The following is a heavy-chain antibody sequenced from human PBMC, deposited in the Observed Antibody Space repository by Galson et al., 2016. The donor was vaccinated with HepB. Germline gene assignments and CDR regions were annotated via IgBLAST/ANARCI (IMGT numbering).Heavy chain of an antibody. Sequence: QSGAEVKKPGESLKISCKGSGYRFTNHWIGWVRQMPGKGLEWMGIIYPGDSDTRYSPPFQGQVTISADKSISTAYLQWSSLKASDTAMYYCARHLFGSSSDYYGMDVWGQGTTVTVSS. D-gene: IGHD6-6*01. J-gene: IGHJ6*02. CDR1: GYRFTNHW. V-gene: IGHV5-51*01. CDR3: ARHLFGSSSDYYGMDV. CDR2: IYPGDSDT.